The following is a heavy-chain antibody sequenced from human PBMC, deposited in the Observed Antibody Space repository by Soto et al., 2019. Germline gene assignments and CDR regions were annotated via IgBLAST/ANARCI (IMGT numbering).Heavy chain of an antibody. J-gene: IGHJ4*02. CDR3: ASLGLDARHYFDY. Sequence: QVQLVQSGAEVKKTGASVKVSCKASGYTFIGYYIHWVRQAPGQGLEWMGWINPNSGGTNYAQRFQGWVTITADESTSTAYMELSSLRSEDTAVYYCASLGLDARHYFDYWGQGTLVTVSS. V-gene: IGHV1-2*04. CDR1: GYTFIGYY. CDR2: INPNSGGT. D-gene: IGHD1-1*01.